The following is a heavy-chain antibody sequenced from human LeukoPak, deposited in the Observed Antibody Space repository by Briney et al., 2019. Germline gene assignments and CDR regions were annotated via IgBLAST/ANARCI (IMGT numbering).Heavy chain of an antibody. CDR3: ARSGYYYGSGSYYFYYYYMDV. J-gene: IGHJ6*03. D-gene: IGHD3-10*01. CDR2: IYTSGST. CDR1: GGSISSYY. V-gene: IGHV4-4*07. Sequence: SETLSLTCTVSGGSISSYYWSWIRQPAGKGLEWIGRIYTSGSTNYNPSLKSRVTMSVDTSKNQFSLKLSSVTAADTAVYYYARSGYYYGSGSYYFYYYYMDVWGKGTTVTVSS.